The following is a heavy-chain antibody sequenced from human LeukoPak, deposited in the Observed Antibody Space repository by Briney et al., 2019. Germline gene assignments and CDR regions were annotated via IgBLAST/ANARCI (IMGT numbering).Heavy chain of an antibody. CDR1: GYSISSGYY. CDR2: IYHSGST. J-gene: IGHJ5*02. Sequence: PSETLSLTCAVSGYSISSGYYWGWIRQPPGKGLEWIGSIYHSGSTYYNPSLKSRVTISVDTSKNQFSLKLSSVTAADTAVYHCARRQARDFWSGYPDSNWFDPWGQGTLVTVSS. V-gene: IGHV4-38-2*01. CDR3: ARRQARDFWSGYPDSNWFDP. D-gene: IGHD3-3*01.